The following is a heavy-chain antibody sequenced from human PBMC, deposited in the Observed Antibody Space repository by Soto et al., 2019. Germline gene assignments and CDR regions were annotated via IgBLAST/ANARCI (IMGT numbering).Heavy chain of an antibody. J-gene: IGHJ6*02. V-gene: IGHV4-59*08. Sequence: QVQLQESGPGLVKPSETLSLTCTVSGDSISSYYWSWIRQPPGKGLEWIGYIHYSGSTKYNPSLKSRVTISEDTSKNQFSLKLSSVTAADTAVYHCARHLRFGGPYYYGMDVWGQGTTVTVSS. D-gene: IGHD3-10*01. CDR2: IHYSGST. CDR3: ARHLRFGGPYYYGMDV. CDR1: GDSISSYY.